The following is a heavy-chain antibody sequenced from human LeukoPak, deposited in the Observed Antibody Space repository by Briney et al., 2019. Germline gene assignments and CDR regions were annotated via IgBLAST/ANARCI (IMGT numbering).Heavy chain of an antibody. Sequence: PGGSLRLSCAASGFTFSRHWMTWVRQAPGKGLEWVANIKHDGSEKNYVDSVKGRFTISRDNAKNSLYLQMNSLRAEDTAIYYCARSLPYGTTWYGRSDFWGQGTLVTVSS. J-gene: IGHJ4*02. CDR1: GFTFSRHW. CDR3: ARSLPYGTTWYGRSDF. V-gene: IGHV3-7*03. CDR2: IKHDGSEK. D-gene: IGHD6-13*01.